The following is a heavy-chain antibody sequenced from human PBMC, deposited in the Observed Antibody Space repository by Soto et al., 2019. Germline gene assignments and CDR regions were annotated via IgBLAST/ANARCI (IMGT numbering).Heavy chain of an antibody. J-gene: IGHJ4*02. CDR1: GGSISSYY. V-gene: IGHV4-59*01. Sequence: SETLSLTCTVSGGSISSYYWSWIRQPPGKGLEWIGYIYYSGSTNYNPSLKSRVTISVDTSKNQFSLKLSSVTAADTAVYYCARESEYVGSGDIYFDYWGQGTLVTVSS. CDR3: ARESEYVGSGDIYFDY. D-gene: IGHD3-16*01. CDR2: IYYSGST.